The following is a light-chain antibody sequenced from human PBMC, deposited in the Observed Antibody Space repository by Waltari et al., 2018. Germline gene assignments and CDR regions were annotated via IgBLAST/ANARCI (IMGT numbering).Light chain of an antibody. CDR2: GSS. CDR3: QQYGRSWNT. CDR1: QSVSSNY. J-gene: IGKJ2*01. Sequence: EIVLTQSPGTLSFSPGERATLSCRASQSVSSNYLAWYQQRPGQPPRRLLHGSSSRATGIPDRFSGSGSGTDFTLTISRLEPEDFAVYYCQQYGRSWNTFGQGTKLEIK. V-gene: IGKV3-20*01.